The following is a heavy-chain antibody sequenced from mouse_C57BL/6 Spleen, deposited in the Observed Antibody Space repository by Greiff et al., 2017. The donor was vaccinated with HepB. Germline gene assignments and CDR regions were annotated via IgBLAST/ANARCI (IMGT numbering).Heavy chain of an antibody. V-gene: IGHV14-1*01. D-gene: IGHD1-1*01. Sequence: EVQLQQSGAELVRPGASVKLSCTASGFNIKDYYMHWVKQRPEQGLEWIGRIDPEDGDTEYAPKFQGKATMTADTYSNTAYLQLSSLTSEDTAVYYCTTDYYGSSYAWFAYWGQGTLVTVSA. CDR1: GFNIKDYY. CDR3: TTDYYGSSYAWFAY. J-gene: IGHJ3*01. CDR2: IDPEDGDT.